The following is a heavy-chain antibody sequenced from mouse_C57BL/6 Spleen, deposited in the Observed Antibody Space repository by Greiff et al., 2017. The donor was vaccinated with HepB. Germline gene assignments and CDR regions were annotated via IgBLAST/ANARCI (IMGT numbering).Heavy chain of an antibody. Sequence: EVKLMESGGGLVKPGGSLKLSCAASGFTFSSYAMSWVRQTPEKRLEWVATISDGGSYTYYPDNVKGRFTISRDNAKNNLYLQMSHLKSEDTAMYYCARRAYYGSSYGAMDYWGQGTSVTVSS. CDR3: ARRAYYGSSYGAMDY. D-gene: IGHD1-1*01. CDR2: ISDGGSYT. CDR1: GFTFSSYA. V-gene: IGHV5-4*03. J-gene: IGHJ4*01.